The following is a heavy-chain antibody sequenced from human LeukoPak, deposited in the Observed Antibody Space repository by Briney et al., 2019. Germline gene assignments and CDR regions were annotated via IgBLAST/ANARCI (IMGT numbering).Heavy chain of an antibody. J-gene: IGHJ4*02. CDR3: AREVDMAATFFDY. D-gene: IGHD5-24*01. Sequence: PSGRSLRLSCAASGFTFSNYGMHWVRQAPGKGLEWVAVIWYDGSNKYYADSVKGRFTLSRDNSKNTLYLQMNSLRVEDTAVYYCAREVDMAATFFDYWGQGTLVTVSS. CDR1: GFTFSNYG. V-gene: IGHV3-33*01. CDR2: IWYDGSNK.